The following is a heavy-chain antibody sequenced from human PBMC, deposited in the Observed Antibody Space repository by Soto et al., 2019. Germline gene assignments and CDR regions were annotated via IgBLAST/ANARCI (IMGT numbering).Heavy chain of an antibody. CDR3: ARGTFTYYYDSSDDY. CDR2: MDPNSGNT. Sequence: QVQLEQSGAEVKKPGASVKVSCKASGYTFTSYDINWVRQPTGQGLEWMGWMDPNSGNTGYAQKFQGRVTMTRNTSISTAYMELSSLRSEDTAVYYCARGTFTYYYDSSDDYWGQGTLVTVSS. CDR1: GYTFTSYD. D-gene: IGHD3-22*01. V-gene: IGHV1-8*01. J-gene: IGHJ4*02.